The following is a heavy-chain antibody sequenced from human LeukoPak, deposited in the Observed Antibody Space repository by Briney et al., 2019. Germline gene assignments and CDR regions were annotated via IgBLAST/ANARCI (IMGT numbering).Heavy chain of an antibody. CDR1: GFTFSAYA. V-gene: IGHV3-23*01. D-gene: IGHD6-13*01. J-gene: IGHJ4*02. CDR2: LIASGGDT. Sequence: PGGSLRLSCAASGFTFSAYAMSWVRQAPRKGLEWVSTLIASGGDTYYADSVKGRFTISRGTSKNTLYLQMNSLRAEDTAVYYCAKAWAAAGTFDSWGQGTLVTVSS. CDR3: AKAWAAAGTFDS.